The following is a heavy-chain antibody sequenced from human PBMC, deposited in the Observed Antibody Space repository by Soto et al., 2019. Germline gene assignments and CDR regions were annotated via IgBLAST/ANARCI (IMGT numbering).Heavy chain of an antibody. D-gene: IGHD1-1*01. CDR2: ISWNSGSI. V-gene: IGHV3-9*01. CDR1: GFTFDDYA. CDR3: AKDDHSNWNGIDY. Sequence: GGSLRLSCAASGFTFDDYAMHWVRQAPGKGLEWVSGISWNSGSIGYADSVKGRFTISRDNAKNSLYLQMNSLRTEDTALYYCAKDDHSNWNGIDYWGQGTLVTVSS. J-gene: IGHJ4*02.